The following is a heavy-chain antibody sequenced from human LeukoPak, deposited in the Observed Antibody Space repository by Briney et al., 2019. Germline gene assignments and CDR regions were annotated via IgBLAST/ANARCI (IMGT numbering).Heavy chain of an antibody. CDR3: ARTVGITMVRGVIWWFDP. CDR1: GGSISSGGYS. CDR2: ISYSGNT. Sequence: SQTLSLTCAVSGGSISSGGYSWSWIRQPPGKGLEWIGYISYSGNTYYNPSLKSRLTISVDTSKNQFSLKLSSVTAADTAVYYCARTVGITMVRGVIWWFDPWGQGTLVTVSS. D-gene: IGHD3-10*01. J-gene: IGHJ5*02. V-gene: IGHV4-30-4*07.